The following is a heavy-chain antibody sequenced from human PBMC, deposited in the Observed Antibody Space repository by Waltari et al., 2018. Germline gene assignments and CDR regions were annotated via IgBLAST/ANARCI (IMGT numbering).Heavy chain of an antibody. CDR3: AREMIVVPAAISPHFFDP. CDR1: GYSISSGYY. Sequence: QVQLQESGPGLVKTSETLSLTCAVSGYSISSGYYWGWIRQPPGKGLEWIGSIYHSGSTYYNPARKSRVTISVDTSKNQFSLKLSSVTAADTAVYYCAREMIVVPAAISPHFFDPWGQGTLVTVSS. D-gene: IGHD2-2*02. CDR2: IYHSGST. V-gene: IGHV4-38-2*02. J-gene: IGHJ5*02.